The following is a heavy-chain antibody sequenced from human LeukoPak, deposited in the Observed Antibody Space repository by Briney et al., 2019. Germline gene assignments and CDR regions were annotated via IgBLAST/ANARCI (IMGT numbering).Heavy chain of an antibody. V-gene: IGHV4-34*01. CDR3: TRGQYFDL. Sequence: PSETLSLTCAVYGGSLTGYYWTRIRQPPGKGLEWIGEINHIGNTNYNSSLESRVTISLDTSKNQFSLKLTSVTAADTAVYYCTRGQYFDLWGRGTLVTVSS. CDR2: INHIGNT. CDR1: GGSLTGYY. J-gene: IGHJ2*01.